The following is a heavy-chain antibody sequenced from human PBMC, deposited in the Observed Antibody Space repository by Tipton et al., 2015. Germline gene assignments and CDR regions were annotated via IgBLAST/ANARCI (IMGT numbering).Heavy chain of an antibody. CDR2: IHYGGST. D-gene: IGHD4-23*01. V-gene: IGHV4-39*07. CDR1: GDSISRSNYY. Sequence: TLSLTCTVSGDSISRSNYYWGWIRQPPGMGLEWIASIHYGGSTNYNPSLKSRVTISVDTSKTQFSLKMSSVTASDTAVYYCARARGRHGGLFDSWGQGILVTVSS. J-gene: IGHJ4*02. CDR3: ARARGRHGGLFDS.